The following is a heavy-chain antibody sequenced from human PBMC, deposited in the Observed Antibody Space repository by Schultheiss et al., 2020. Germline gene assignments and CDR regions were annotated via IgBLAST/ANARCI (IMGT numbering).Heavy chain of an antibody. D-gene: IGHD3-22*01. J-gene: IGHJ4*02. CDR1: GGSISSGGYY. CDR2: IYYSGST. CDR3: ARAYYDSSGYFV. V-gene: IGHV4-31*03. Sequence: SETLSLTCTVSGGSISSGGYYWSWIRQHPGKGLEWIGYIYYSGSTYYNPSLKSRVTISVDKSKNQFSLKLSSVTAADTAFYYCARAYYDSSGYFVWGQGTLVTVSS.